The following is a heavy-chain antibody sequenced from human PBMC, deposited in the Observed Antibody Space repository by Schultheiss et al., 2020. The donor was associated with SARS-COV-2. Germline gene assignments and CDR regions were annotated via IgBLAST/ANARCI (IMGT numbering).Heavy chain of an antibody. J-gene: IGHJ6*02. CDR2: IDWDDDK. CDR1: GFSLSTSGMC. V-gene: IGHV2-70*12. D-gene: IGHD3-22*01. Sequence: SGPTLVKPTQTLTLTCTFSGFSLSTSGMCVSWIRQPPGKALEWLARIDWDDDKYYSTSLKTRLTISKDTSKNQVVLTMTNMDPVDTATYYCAHNPHYYDSSGYYYYYYGMDVWGQGTTVTVSS. CDR3: AHNPHYYDSSGYYYYYYGMDV.